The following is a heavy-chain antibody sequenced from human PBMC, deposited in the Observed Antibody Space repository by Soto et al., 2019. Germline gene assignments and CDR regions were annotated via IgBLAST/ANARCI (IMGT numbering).Heavy chain of an antibody. CDR2: MNPNSGNT. V-gene: IGHV1-8*01. D-gene: IGHD2-15*01. CDR3: ARLSQWVVVADDAFDI. Sequence: ASVKVSCKASGYTFTSYDINWVRQATGQGLEWMGWMNPNSGNTGYAQKFQGRVTMTRNTSISTAYMELSSLRSEDTAVYYCARLSQWVVVADDAFDIWGQGTMVTVSS. CDR1: GYTFTSYD. J-gene: IGHJ3*02.